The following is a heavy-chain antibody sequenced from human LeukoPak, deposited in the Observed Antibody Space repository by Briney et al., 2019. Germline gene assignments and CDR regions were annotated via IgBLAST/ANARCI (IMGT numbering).Heavy chain of an antibody. CDR3: ARTHCSSTSCYEGDNWFDP. D-gene: IGHD2-2*01. CDR1: GYSFASYW. J-gene: IGHJ5*02. V-gene: IGHV5-10-1*01. CDR2: IDPSDSYT. Sequence: GESLGISGEGSGYSFASYWISWVRQMPGKGLEWMGRIDPSDSYTNYSPSFQGHVTTSADKSISTAYLQWSSLKASDTAMYYCARTHCSSTSCYEGDNWFDPWGQGTLVTVSS.